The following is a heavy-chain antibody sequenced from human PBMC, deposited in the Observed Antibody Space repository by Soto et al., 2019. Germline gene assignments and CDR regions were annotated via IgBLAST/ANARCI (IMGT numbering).Heavy chain of an antibody. D-gene: IGHD5-18*01. J-gene: IGHJ4*02. Sequence: GGSLRLSCAAPGFTFSSFGMHWVRQAPGKGLEWVAVISYDGSNKYYADSVKGRFTISRDNSKNTLSLQMNSLRAEDTAVYFCAKWGYNYGLDYWGQGTLVTVSS. CDR3: AKWGYNYGLDY. V-gene: IGHV3-30*18. CDR1: GFTFSSFG. CDR2: ISYDGSNK.